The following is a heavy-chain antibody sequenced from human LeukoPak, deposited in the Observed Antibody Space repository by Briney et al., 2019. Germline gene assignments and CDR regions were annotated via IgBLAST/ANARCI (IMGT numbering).Heavy chain of an antibody. V-gene: IGHV3-20*03. CDR1: GFSFDDYG. D-gene: IGHD2-21*02. J-gene: IGHJ4*02. CDR2: INWKGSNT. CDR3: ARPPDGYINSWYYFEH. Sequence: PGGSLRLSYAASGFSFDDYGMAWVRQVPGKGLEWVSGINWKGSNTGYADSVKGRFTISRDNAKNSLYLQMTSLRAEDTALYYCARPPDGYINSWYYFEHWGQGTLVTVSS.